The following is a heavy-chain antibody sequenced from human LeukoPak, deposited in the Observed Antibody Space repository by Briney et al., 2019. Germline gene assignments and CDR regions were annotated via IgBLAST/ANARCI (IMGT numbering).Heavy chain of an antibody. CDR2: ISISSGAT. J-gene: IGHJ5*02. CDR1: GFTFSNYN. Sequence: PGGSLRLSCTASGFTFSNYNMNWVRQAPGKGLEWVSYISISSGATYYADSVKGRFTISRDNANNSLYLQMNSLRDEDTAVYYCAAYSKYEYSFDPWGQGTLVTVSS. CDR3: AAYSKYEYSFDP. D-gene: IGHD4-11*01. V-gene: IGHV3-48*02.